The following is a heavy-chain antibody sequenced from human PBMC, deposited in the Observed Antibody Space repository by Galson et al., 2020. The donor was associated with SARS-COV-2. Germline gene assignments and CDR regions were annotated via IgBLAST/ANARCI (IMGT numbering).Heavy chain of an antibody. Sequence: GGSLRLSCEASGFVFSTFGMHWVRQAPGKGLEWVAFISFAGSTDYYADSLKGRFTVSRDNSKNTLYLQMNSLRAEDTAVYYCVRDRYCTYTACYNWFDPWGQGTLVTVSS. CDR2: ISFAGSTD. CDR3: VRDRYCTYTACYNWFDP. V-gene: IGHV3-33*01. D-gene: IGHD2-8*01. J-gene: IGHJ5*02. CDR1: GFVFSTFG.